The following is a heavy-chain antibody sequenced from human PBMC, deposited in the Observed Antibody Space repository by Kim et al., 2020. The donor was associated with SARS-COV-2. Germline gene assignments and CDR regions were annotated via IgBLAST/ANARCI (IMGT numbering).Heavy chain of an antibody. V-gene: IGHV3-21*01. CDR2: ISSSSSYI. Sequence: GGSLRLSCAASGFTFSSYSMNWVRQAPGKGLEWVSSISSSSSYIYYADSVKGRFTISRDNAKNSLYLQMNSLRAEDTAVYYCARLGRVPKYSYGKPTDYWGQGTLVTVSS. CDR3: ARLGRVPKYSYGKPTDY. CDR1: GFTFSSYS. J-gene: IGHJ4*02. D-gene: IGHD5-18*01.